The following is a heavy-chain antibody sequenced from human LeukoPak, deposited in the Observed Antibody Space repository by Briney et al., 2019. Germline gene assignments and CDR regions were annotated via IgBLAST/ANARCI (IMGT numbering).Heavy chain of an antibody. J-gene: IGHJ6*03. CDR3: ARFTATIRYYYYMDV. V-gene: IGHV4-59*10. Sequence: SETLSLTCAVYGGSFSGHYWSWIRQPAGKGLEWIGRIYTSGSTNYNPSLKSRVTISVDTSKNQFSLKLSSVTAADTAVYYCARFTATIRYYYYMDVWGKGTTVTISS. CDR2: IYTSGST. D-gene: IGHD5-12*01. CDR1: GGSFSGHY.